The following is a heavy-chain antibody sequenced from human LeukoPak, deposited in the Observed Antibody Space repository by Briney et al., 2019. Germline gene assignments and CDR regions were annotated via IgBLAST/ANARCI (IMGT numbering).Heavy chain of an antibody. V-gene: IGHV3-23*01. Sequence: GGPLRLSCAASGFTSGIYAVSWVRQTPGKGLEWVSAISGSGGSTYYADSVKGRFTISRDNSKNTLFLQMDSLRAEDTAPYYCAKSVAIYFYYGLDVWGQGTTVTVSS. D-gene: IGHD3-3*01. CDR3: AKSVAIYFYYGLDV. CDR1: GFTSGIYA. CDR2: ISGSGGST. J-gene: IGHJ6*02.